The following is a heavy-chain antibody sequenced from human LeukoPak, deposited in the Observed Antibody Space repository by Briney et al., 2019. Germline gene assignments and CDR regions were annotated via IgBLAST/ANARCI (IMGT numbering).Heavy chain of an antibody. J-gene: IGHJ4*02. CDR2: IYYSGST. CDR3: ARGSSDGGGSCELDY. D-gene: IGHD2-15*01. CDR1: GGSISSYY. V-gene: IGHV4-59*12. Sequence: SETLSLTCTVSGGSISSYYWSWIRQPPGKGLEWIGYIYYSGSTNYNPSLRSRVTISVDTSKNQFSLKLSSVTAADTAVYYCARGSSDGGGSCELDYWGQGTLVTVSS.